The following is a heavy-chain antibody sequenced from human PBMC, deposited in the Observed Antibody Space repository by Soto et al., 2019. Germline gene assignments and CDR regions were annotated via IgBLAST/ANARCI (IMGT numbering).Heavy chain of an antibody. Sequence: QVQLQESGPGLVKPSETLSLTCTVSGGSISSYYWSWIRQPPGKGLEWIGYIYYSGSTNYNPSLKSRVTISVDTSKNQFSLKLSSVTAADTAVYYCARGGWIQLSNYYYYGMDVWGQGTTVTVSS. CDR2: IYYSGST. CDR3: ARGGWIQLSNYYYYGMDV. CDR1: GGSISSYY. V-gene: IGHV4-59*01. J-gene: IGHJ6*02. D-gene: IGHD5-18*01.